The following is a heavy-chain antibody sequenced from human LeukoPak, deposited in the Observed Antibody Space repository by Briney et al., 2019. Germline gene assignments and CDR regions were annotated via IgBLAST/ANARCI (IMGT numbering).Heavy chain of an antibody. Sequence: GASVKVSCKASGDTFTSYGISWVRQAPGQGLEWMGWISAYKGNTNYAQKLQGRVTMTTDTSTSTAYMELRRMRSADTAVYYCARVPPGVAFLAWLSDAHLAEYFQHWGQGTLVTVSS. CDR1: GDTFTSYG. D-gene: IGHD3-3*02. J-gene: IGHJ1*01. V-gene: IGHV1-18*01. CDR3: ARVPPGVAFLAWLSDAHLAEYFQH. CDR2: ISAYKGNT.